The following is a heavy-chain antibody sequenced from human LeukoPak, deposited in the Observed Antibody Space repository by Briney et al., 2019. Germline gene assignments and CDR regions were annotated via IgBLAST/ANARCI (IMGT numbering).Heavy chain of an antibody. V-gene: IGHV3-23*01. J-gene: IGHJ4*02. CDR1: GFTFSSYW. Sequence: GGSLRLSCAASGFTFSSYWMSWVRQAPGRGLEWVSGISASGGGTYYADSVKGRFTISRDNSLNTLCLQMNSLRAEDTAIYYCARGIYGSDYFDSWGQGTLVTVSS. CDR3: ARGIYGSDYFDS. D-gene: IGHD6-19*01. CDR2: ISASGGGT.